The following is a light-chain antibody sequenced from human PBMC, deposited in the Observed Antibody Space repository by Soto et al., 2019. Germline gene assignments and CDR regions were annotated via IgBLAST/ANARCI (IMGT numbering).Light chain of an antibody. J-gene: IGLJ1*01. CDR2: DDT. V-gene: IGLV2-23*01. CDR1: VGL. CDR3: CLYVGGRTYV. Sequence: QAVRTQPASVSWSPGQSITSSCTGTVGLVSWYQQHPGKVPKLIIYDDTKRPSGVSSRFSGSKSGNTAPLTISGLQTEDEADYYCCLYVGGRTYVFGTGTKVNVL.